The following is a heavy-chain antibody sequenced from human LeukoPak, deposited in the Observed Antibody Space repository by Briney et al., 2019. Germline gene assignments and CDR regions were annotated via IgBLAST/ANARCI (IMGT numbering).Heavy chain of an antibody. CDR1: GGSFSSYY. V-gene: IGHV4-34*01. Sequence: SETLSLTCAVYGGSFSSYYWSWIRQPPGKGLEWIGEINHSGSTNYNPSLKSRVTISVDTSKNQFSLKLSSVTAADTAVYYCARPRLTTLRGPFDYWGQGTLVTVSS. CDR2: INHSGST. J-gene: IGHJ4*02. D-gene: IGHD4-17*01. CDR3: ARPRLTTLRGPFDY.